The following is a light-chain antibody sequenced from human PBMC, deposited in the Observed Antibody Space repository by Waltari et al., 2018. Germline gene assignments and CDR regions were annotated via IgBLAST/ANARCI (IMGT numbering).Light chain of an antibody. CDR1: QSVSSI. CDR2: GAS. J-gene: IGKJ1*01. CDR3: QQYNNWPPWT. Sequence: RASQSVSSILAWYQQKPGQAPRLLIYGASTRATGIPARFSGSGSGTEFTLTISSLQSEDFAVYYCQQYNNWPPWTFGQGTKVEIK. V-gene: IGKV3-15*01.